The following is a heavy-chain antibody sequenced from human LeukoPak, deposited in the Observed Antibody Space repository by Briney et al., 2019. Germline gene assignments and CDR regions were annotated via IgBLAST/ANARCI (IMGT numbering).Heavy chain of an antibody. CDR2: IYHSGST. J-gene: IGHJ4*02. V-gene: IGHV4-38-2*02. CDR1: DGPFSGNY. Sequence: SETLSLTCAVYDGPFSGNYWGWIRQPPGKGLEWIGSIYHSGSTYYNPSLKSRVTISVDTSKNQFSLKLSSVTAADTAVYYCARDWGDSGYYFDYWGQGTLVTVSS. D-gene: IGHD3-16*01. CDR3: ARDWGDSGYYFDY.